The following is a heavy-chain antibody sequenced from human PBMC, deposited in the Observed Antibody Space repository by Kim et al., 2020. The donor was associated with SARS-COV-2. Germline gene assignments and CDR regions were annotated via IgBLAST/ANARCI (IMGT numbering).Heavy chain of an antibody. CDR1: GFTFSSYN. CDR3: ASSSYGSGTYYPNWFDP. CDR2: ITSSSSTI. J-gene: IGHJ5*02. D-gene: IGHD3-10*01. V-gene: IGHV3-48*02. Sequence: GGSLRLSCTASGFTFSSYNMNWVRQAPGKGLECVSYITSSSSTIYYADSVKGRFTISRDNAKNSLYLQMNSLRDEDTAVYYCASSSYGSGTYYPNWFDPWGQGTLVTVSS.